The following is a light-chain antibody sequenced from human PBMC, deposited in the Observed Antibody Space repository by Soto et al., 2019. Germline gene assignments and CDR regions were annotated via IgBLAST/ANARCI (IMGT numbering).Light chain of an antibody. J-gene: IGKJ4*01. CDR2: GAS. CDR3: QQYKNWPPVT. CDR1: QSVSSN. V-gene: IGKV3-15*01. Sequence: EIVMTQSPATLSVSPGERATLSCTASQSVSSNLAWYQQKPGQAPRLLIYGASTRATGIPARFSGSGSGTEFTLTISSLQSEDFAVYYCQQYKNWPPVTFGGGTKVDIK.